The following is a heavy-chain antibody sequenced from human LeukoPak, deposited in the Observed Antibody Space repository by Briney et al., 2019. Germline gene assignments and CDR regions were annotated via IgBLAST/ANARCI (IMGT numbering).Heavy chain of an antibody. V-gene: IGHV4-39*01. J-gene: IGHJ3*02. Sequence: SETLSLTCTVSGGSISSSSYYRGWIRQPPGKGLEWIGSIYYSGSTYYNPSLKSRVTISVDTSKNQFSLKLSSVTAADTAVYYCARQSMVRGVTDAFDIWGQGTMVTVSS. CDR3: ARQSMVRGVTDAFDI. CDR1: GGSISSSSYY. CDR2: IYYSGST. D-gene: IGHD3-10*01.